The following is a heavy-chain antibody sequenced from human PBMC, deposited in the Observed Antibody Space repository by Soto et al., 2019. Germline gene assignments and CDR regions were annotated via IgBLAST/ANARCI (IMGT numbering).Heavy chain of an antibody. D-gene: IGHD6-19*01. CDR3: AKDPIGSGFFRFDD. Sequence: EVQLLESGGGLVQPGGSLRLSCAASGFTFSSYGMGWVRQAPGKGLEWVSSITGSGGSTYGADSVKGRFTISRDNSKNTLYLEMNSLRAEDTAVYYCAKDPIGSGFFRFDDWGQGTLVTVSS. CDR2: ITGSGGST. CDR1: GFTFSSYG. J-gene: IGHJ4*02. V-gene: IGHV3-23*01.